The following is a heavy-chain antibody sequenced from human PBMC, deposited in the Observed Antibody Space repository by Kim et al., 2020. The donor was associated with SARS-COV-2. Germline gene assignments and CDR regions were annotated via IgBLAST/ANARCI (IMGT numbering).Heavy chain of an antibody. Sequence: GGSLRLSCAASGFTFSSYAMSWVRQAPGKGLEWVSAISGSGGSTYYADSVKGRFTISRDNSKNTLYLQMNSLRAEDTAVYYCAKAPDWNPVGPIDYWGQGTLVTVSS. CDR1: GFTFSSYA. V-gene: IGHV3-23*01. CDR2: ISGSGGST. J-gene: IGHJ4*02. D-gene: IGHD1-1*01. CDR3: AKAPDWNPVGPIDY.